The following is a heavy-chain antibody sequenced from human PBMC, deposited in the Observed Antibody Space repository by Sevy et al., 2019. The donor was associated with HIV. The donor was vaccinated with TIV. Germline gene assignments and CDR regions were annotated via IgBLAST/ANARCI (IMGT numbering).Heavy chain of an antibody. D-gene: IGHD3-22*01. V-gene: IGHV4-59*01. CDR2: IYLRGNT. Sequence: SETLSLTCSVSGGSNSSYYWSWIRQPPGKGLEWIGYIYLRGNTNYNPSLKSRVTISVDTSKNQFTLRLSSVTAADTAVYYCSSSGYNDDGSGYYYFDYWGQGTLVTVSS. J-gene: IGHJ4*02. CDR1: GGSNSSYY. CDR3: SSSGYNDDGSGYYYFDY.